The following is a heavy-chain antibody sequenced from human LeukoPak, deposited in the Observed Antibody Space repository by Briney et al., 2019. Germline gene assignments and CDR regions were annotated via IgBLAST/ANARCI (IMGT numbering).Heavy chain of an antibody. V-gene: IGHV1-2*02. Sequence: ASVKVSCKASVDCFSSYAIRWVRQAPGQGLEWMAWINPKSGATNYAQKFKGRITTTRDMSISTAYMELTALRSDHTAHYYCVREGDDSGLYFAYWGQGTLVTVSS. J-gene: IGHJ4*02. CDR2: INPKSGAT. CDR1: VDCFSSYA. CDR3: VREGDDSGLYFAY. D-gene: IGHD3-22*01.